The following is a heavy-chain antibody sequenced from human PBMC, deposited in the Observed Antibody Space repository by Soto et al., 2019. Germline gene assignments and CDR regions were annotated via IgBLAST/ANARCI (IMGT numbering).Heavy chain of an antibody. J-gene: IGHJ4*02. D-gene: IGHD5-18*01. CDR3: ARVDWDTSMVTFSY. CDR2: IYPGDSDT. V-gene: IGHV5-51*01. Sequence: GESLKSSCKGSGYSFTNYWIGWVRQMPGKGLEWMGIIYPGDSDTRYSPSFQGQVSMSADKSISTAYLQWSSLKASDTAMYYCARVDWDTSMVTFSYWGQGTPVTVSS. CDR1: GYSFTNYW.